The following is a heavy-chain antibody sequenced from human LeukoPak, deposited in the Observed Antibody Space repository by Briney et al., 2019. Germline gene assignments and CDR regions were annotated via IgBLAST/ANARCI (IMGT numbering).Heavy chain of an antibody. V-gene: IGHV4-31*03. D-gene: IGHD3-22*01. Sequence: SETLSLTCTVSGGSISSGGYYWSWIRQHPGKGLEWIGYIYYSGSTYYNPSLKSRVTISVDTSKNQFSLKLSSVTAADTAVYYCARDQRKHNYYDSSGYYYPYYYYGMDVWGQGTTVTVSS. CDR3: ARDQRKHNYYDSSGYYYPYYYYGMDV. CDR1: GGSISSGGYY. J-gene: IGHJ6*02. CDR2: IYYSGST.